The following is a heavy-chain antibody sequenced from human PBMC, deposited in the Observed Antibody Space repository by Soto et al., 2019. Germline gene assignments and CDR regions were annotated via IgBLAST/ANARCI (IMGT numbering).Heavy chain of an antibody. J-gene: IGHJ5*01. V-gene: IGHV4-59*02. Sequence: SETLSLTCPVSDDSVTSYYWSWIRQPPGKGLEWIGNIFYSGSTSYNPSLKSRVTIAVDTSKNQLSLKLRSVTAADTAVYYCARSIDSWGQGTLVTVSS. CDR1: DDSVTSYY. CDR3: ARSIDS. CDR2: IFYSGST.